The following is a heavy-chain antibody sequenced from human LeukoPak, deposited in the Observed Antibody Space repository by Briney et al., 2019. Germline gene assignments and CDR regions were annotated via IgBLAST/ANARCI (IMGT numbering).Heavy chain of an antibody. CDR2: IYYSGST. Sequence: KPSETLSLTCTVSGGSISSSSYYWGWIRQPPGKGLEWIGSIYYSGSTYYNPSLKSRVTISVDTSKNQFSLKLSSVTAADTAVYYCARRFYYDTGAFDIWGQGTMVTVSS. CDR3: ARRFYYDTGAFDI. J-gene: IGHJ3*02. D-gene: IGHD3-22*01. V-gene: IGHV4-39*01. CDR1: GGSISSSSYY.